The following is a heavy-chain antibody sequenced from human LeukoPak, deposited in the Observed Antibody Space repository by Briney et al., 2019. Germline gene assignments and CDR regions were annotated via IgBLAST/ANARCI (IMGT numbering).Heavy chain of an antibody. CDR3: ARESDSSGDAFDI. V-gene: IGHV3-23*01. CDR2: ISGSGGDT. CDR1: GFTFSNFL. J-gene: IGHJ3*02. Sequence: GGSLRLSCAASGFTFSNFLMTWVRQAPGKGPEWVSAISGSGGDTYYADSVKGRFTISRDNSKNTLYLQMNSLRAEDTAVYYCARESDSSGDAFDIWGQGTMVTVSS. D-gene: IGHD5-18*01.